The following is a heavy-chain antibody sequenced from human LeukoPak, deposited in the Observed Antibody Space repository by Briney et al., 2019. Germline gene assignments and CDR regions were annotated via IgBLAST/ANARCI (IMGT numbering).Heavy chain of an antibody. D-gene: IGHD3-10*01. Sequence: GGSLRLSCAASGFTLSRHGMHWVRQAPGRGLEWLAVVSDNGGLKYYSDSVKGRFTISRDNSKSTLNLQMNSLRGDDTAVYYCAPMVRGLDYWGQGTLVTVSS. CDR1: GFTLSRHG. CDR2: VSDNGGLK. J-gene: IGHJ4*02. CDR3: APMVRGLDY. V-gene: IGHV3-30*03.